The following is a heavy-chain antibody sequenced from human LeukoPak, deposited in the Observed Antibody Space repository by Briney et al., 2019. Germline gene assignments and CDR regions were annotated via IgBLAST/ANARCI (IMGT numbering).Heavy chain of an antibody. CDR2: ISAYNGNT. CDR3: ARDDSGSYYFTASWFDP. Sequence: ASVKVSCKASGGTFSSYAISWVRQAPGQGLEWMGWISAYNGNTNYAQKLQGRVTMTTDTSTSTAYMELRSLRSDDTAVYYCARDDSGSYYFTASWFDPWGQGTLVTVSS. CDR1: GGTFSSYA. J-gene: IGHJ5*02. V-gene: IGHV1-18*01. D-gene: IGHD1-26*01.